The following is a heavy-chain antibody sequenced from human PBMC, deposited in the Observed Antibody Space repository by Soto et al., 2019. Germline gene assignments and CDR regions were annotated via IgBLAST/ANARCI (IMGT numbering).Heavy chain of an antibody. V-gene: IGHV1-2*04. Sequence: ASVNVSCKASGYTFTGYYMHWVRQAPGQGLEWMGWINPNSGGTNYAQKFQGWVTMTRDTSISTAYMELSRLRSDDTAVYYCARADRSSGWYYFDYWGQGTLVTVSS. J-gene: IGHJ4*02. CDR2: INPNSGGT. D-gene: IGHD3-22*01. CDR1: GYTFTGYY. CDR3: ARADRSSGWYYFDY.